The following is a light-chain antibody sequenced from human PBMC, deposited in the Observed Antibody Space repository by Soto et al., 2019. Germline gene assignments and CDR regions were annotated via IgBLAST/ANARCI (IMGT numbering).Light chain of an antibody. J-gene: IGKJ4*01. CDR2: GAS. Sequence: NVLTQSPGTLSLSPGERATLSCRASESVSSIYVAWYQQKPGQAPTLLLYGASTRATGIPDRFSGSGSGTDFTLTIDRLETEDFATYYCQQSYRTPQITFGGGTKVDIK. CDR3: QQSYRTPQIT. V-gene: IGKV3-20*01. CDR1: ESVSSIY.